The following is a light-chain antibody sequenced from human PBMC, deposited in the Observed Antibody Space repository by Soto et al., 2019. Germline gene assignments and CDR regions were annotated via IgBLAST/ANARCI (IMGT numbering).Light chain of an antibody. CDR1: EDVRHD. J-gene: IGKJ1*01. Sequence: AIQVTQSPSSLSASVGDRVTITCRTSEDVRHDLGWFKQRPGKAPNLLIYSATSLQSGVPSRFSGSGSGTDFTLIISSLQPEDFATYYCLQANNYPWTFGLGTKVDI. CDR3: LQANNYPWT. CDR2: SAT. V-gene: IGKV1-6*01.